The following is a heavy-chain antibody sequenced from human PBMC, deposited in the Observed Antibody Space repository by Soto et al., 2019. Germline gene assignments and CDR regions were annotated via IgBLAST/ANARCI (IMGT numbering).Heavy chain of an antibody. CDR1: GGSISNYY. D-gene: IGHD3-3*01. V-gene: IGHV4-59*01. J-gene: IGHJ5*02. CDR2: ISYSGST. CDR3: AKITLLRFLESLPGESWLDP. Sequence: SSETLSLTCTVSGGSISNYYLSWIRQPPGKGLECIGYISYSGSTNYNPSLKSRVTISVDTSKNQFSLRLNSVTTADTAVYYCAKITLLRFLESLPGESWLDPWGQGILVTVSS.